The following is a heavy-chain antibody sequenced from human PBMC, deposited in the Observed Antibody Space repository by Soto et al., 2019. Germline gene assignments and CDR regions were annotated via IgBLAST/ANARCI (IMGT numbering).Heavy chain of an antibody. CDR3: ARDHIVVVPAAIGRWFDP. Sequence: SETLSLTCTVSGGSISSYYWSWIRQPPGKGLEWIGYIYYSGSTNYNPSPKSRVTISVDTSKNQFSLKLSSVTAADTAVYYCARDHIVVVPAAIGRWFDPWGQGTLVTVSS. J-gene: IGHJ5*02. CDR2: IYYSGST. CDR1: GGSISSYY. V-gene: IGHV4-59*01. D-gene: IGHD2-2*02.